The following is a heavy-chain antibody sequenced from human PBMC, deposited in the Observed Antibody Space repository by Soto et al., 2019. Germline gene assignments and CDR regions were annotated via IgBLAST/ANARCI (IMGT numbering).Heavy chain of an antibody. V-gene: IGHV2-26*01. CDR3: ARALREGLPIYYFDS. Sequence: SGPTLVNPPEPLTLTCTVSGFSLSRARMGVSWIRQPPGKALEWLAHIFWNDERSYNTSLKSRLTISRDTSKSQVVLTMTNVDPVDTGTYFCARALREGLPIYYFDSWGQGTLVTVSS. CDR2: IFWNDER. J-gene: IGHJ4*02. CDR1: GFSLSRARMG. D-gene: IGHD1-26*01.